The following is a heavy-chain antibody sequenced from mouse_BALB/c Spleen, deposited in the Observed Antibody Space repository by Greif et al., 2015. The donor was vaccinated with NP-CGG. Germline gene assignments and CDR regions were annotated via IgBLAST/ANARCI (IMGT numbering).Heavy chain of an antibody. D-gene: IGHD4-1*01. CDR3: ARRTGTEAMDY. V-gene: IGHV1-84*02. CDR2: IYPGSGNT. Sequence: VQLQQSGPELVKPGGSVKISCKASGYTFTDYYINWVKQKPGQGLEWIGWIYPGSGNTKYNEKFKGKATLTVDTSSSTVYIQLSSLTSEDTAVYFCARRTGTEAMDYWGQGTSVTVSS. J-gene: IGHJ4*01. CDR1: GYTFTDYY.